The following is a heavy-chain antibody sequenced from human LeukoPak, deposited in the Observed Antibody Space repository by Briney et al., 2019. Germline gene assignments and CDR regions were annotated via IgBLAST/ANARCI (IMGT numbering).Heavy chain of an antibody. Sequence: ASVKVSCKTSGYTFTSYDINWVRQASGQGLEWMGWMNPNSGNTGSAQKFQGRVTMTTDTSTSIAYMELRSLRSDDTAVYYCARVGPHRLIGGSVWFDPWGQGTLVTVSS. CDR2: MNPNSGNT. CDR3: ARVGPHRLIGGSVWFDP. CDR1: GYTFTSYD. J-gene: IGHJ5*02. V-gene: IGHV1-8*02. D-gene: IGHD3-10*01.